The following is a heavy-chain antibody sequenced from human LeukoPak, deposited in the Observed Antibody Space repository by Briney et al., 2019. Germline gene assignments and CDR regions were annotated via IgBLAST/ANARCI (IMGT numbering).Heavy chain of an antibody. CDR2: IYPGDSDT. J-gene: IGHJ4*02. CDR3: ARRSDSGSYSY. Sequence: PGESLKISCKGSGYSFTTYWIVWVRQMPGKGLESMGIIYPGDSDTRYSPSFQGQVTISADKSINTAYLQWSSLKASDTAMYYCARRSDSGSYSYWGQGTLVTVSS. CDR1: GYSFTTYW. V-gene: IGHV5-51*01. D-gene: IGHD3-10*01.